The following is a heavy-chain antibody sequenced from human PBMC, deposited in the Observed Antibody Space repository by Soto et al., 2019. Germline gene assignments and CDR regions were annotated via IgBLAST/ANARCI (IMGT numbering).Heavy chain of an antibody. D-gene: IGHD3-16*01. CDR1: ESMFGDFA. CDR3: EKDFAEHWDILTFYFES. Sequence: QVHLVESGGAVVQPGRSLRLSCAASESMFGDFAMHWVRQAPGKGLEWVAVISRDGDDKNYADSVKGQFIISRDNSKNRVYLRMYRLRVGDTAVYYCEKDFAEHWDILTFYFESWGQGTLVNVSS. CDR2: ISRDGDDK. V-gene: IGHV3-30*04. J-gene: IGHJ4*02.